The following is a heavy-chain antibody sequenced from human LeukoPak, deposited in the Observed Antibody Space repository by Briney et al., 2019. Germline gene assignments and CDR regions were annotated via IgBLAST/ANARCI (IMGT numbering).Heavy chain of an antibody. D-gene: IGHD3-22*01. Sequence: GGSLRLSCAASGFTFSSYAMTWVRQAPGKGLEWVSAISGSGGSTYYADSVKGRFTISRDNSKNTLYLKMNSLRAEDTAVYYGYIPCYDTSAYKGYWGQGTLVTVSS. CDR1: GFTFSSYA. CDR3: YIPCYDTSAYKGY. J-gene: IGHJ4*02. V-gene: IGHV3-23*01. CDR2: ISGSGGST.